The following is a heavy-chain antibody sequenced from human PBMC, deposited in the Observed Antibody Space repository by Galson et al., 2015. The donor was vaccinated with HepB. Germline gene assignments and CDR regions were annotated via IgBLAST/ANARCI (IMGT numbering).Heavy chain of an antibody. J-gene: IGHJ5*02. Sequence: CAISGDSVSSHSAAWNWIRQSPSRGLEWLGRTYYRSKWYNDYAVSVKSRMTINPDTSKNQFSLQLNSVTPEDTAVYYCASDHYDSSGYTLRGWFDPWGQGTLVTVSS. CDR2: TYYRSKWYN. D-gene: IGHD3-22*01. V-gene: IGHV6-1*01. CDR3: ASDHYDSSGYTLRGWFDP. CDR1: GDSVSSHSAA.